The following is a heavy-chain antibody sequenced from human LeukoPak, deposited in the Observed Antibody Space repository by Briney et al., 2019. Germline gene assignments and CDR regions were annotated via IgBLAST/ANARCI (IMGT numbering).Heavy chain of an antibody. CDR3: ARDPNGPERSEVHITIFGVVTSERGYFDY. Sequence: PSETLSLTCTVSGGSISSYYWSWIRQPAGKGLEWIGRIYTSGSTNYNPSLKSRVTMSVDTSKNQFSLKLSSVTAPDTAVYYCARDPNGPERSEVHITIFGVVTSERGYFDYWGQGTLVTVSS. V-gene: IGHV4-4*07. CDR1: GGSISSYY. J-gene: IGHJ4*02. D-gene: IGHD3-3*01. CDR2: IYTSGST.